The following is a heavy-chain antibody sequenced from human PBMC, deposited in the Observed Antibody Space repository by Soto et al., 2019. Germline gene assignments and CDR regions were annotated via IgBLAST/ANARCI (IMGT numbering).Heavy chain of an antibody. J-gene: IGHJ4*02. CDR3: AGERGYYDSSGSYYAEDY. V-gene: IGHV3-48*03. D-gene: IGHD3-22*01. CDR1: GFTFSTYE. Sequence: PGGSLRLSCAASGFTFSTYEMNWVRQAPGKGLEWVSYISDTGSTIYYADSVKGRFTISRDNAKNSLYLQMNSLRAEDTAVYYCAGERGYYDSSGSYYAEDYWGQGTLVTVSS. CDR2: ISDTGSTI.